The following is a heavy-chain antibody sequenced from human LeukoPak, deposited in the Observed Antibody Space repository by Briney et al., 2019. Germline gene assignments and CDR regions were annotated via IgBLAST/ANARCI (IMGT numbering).Heavy chain of an antibody. CDR1: GYTLATHD. D-gene: IGHD3-22*01. CDR3: ARTHDSSGYTYYYYGMDV. J-gene: IGHJ6*02. Sequence: SVKVSCKASGYTLATHDINWVRQAPGQGLEWMGGIIPIFGTANYAQKFQGRVTITADESTSTAYMELSSLRSEDTAVYYCARTHDSSGYTYYYYGMDVWGQGTTVTVSS. CDR2: IIPIFGTA. V-gene: IGHV1-69*13.